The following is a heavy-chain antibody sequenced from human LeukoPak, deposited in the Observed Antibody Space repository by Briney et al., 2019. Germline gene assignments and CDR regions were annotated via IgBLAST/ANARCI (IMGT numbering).Heavy chain of an antibody. V-gene: IGHV4-34*01. Sequence: SETLSLTCAVYGGSFSGYYWSWIRQPPGKGLEWIGSIYYSGSTYYNPSLKSRVTISVDTSKNQFSLKLSSVTAADTAVYYCARVLTDFWGGYYFDYWGQGTLVTVSS. D-gene: IGHD3-3*01. CDR2: IYYSGST. J-gene: IGHJ4*02. CDR1: GGSFSGYY. CDR3: ARVLTDFWGGYYFDY.